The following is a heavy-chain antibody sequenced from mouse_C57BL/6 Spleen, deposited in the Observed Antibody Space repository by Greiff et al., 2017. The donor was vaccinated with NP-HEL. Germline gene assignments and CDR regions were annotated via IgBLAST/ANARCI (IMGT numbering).Heavy chain of an antibody. J-gene: IGHJ2*01. CDR2: ISSGSSTI. CDR3: ARGYDYDEYYFDY. V-gene: IGHV5-17*01. D-gene: IGHD2-4*01. Sequence: EVQVVESGGGLVKPGGSLKLSCAASGFTFSDYGMHWVRQAPEKGLEWVAYISSGSSTIYYADTVKGRFTISRDNAKNTLFLQMTSLRSEDTAMYYCARGYDYDEYYFDYWGQSTTLTVSS. CDR1: GFTFSDYG.